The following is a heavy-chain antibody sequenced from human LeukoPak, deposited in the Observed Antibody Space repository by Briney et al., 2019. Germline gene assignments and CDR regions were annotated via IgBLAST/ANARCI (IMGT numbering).Heavy chain of an antibody. V-gene: IGHV1-2*02. D-gene: IGHD2-2*01. J-gene: IGHJ5*02. CDR1: GYTFTCYY. CDR2: INPNSGGT. CDR3: ARVAGYCSSTSCYGHWFDP. Sequence: GASVKVSCKASGYTFTCYYMHWVRQAPGQGLEWMGWINPNSGGTNYAQKFQGRVTMTRDTSISTAYMELSRLRSDDTAVYYCARVAGYCSSTSCYGHWFDPWGQGTLVTVSS.